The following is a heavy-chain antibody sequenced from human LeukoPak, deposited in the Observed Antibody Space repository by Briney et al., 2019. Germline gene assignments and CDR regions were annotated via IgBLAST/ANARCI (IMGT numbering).Heavy chain of an antibody. CDR2: VNTGGSST. Sequence: GGSLRLSCAAAGLTFCSYWMHWVPQVPGKGLVWVSGVNTGGSSTAYADSVKGRFSISRDNARNTLYLQMNSLRDEDTAVYYCARSNQADDYWGQGTLVTVSS. V-gene: IGHV3-74*01. D-gene: IGHD4-11*01. J-gene: IGHJ4*02. CDR1: GLTFCSYW. CDR3: ARSNQADDY.